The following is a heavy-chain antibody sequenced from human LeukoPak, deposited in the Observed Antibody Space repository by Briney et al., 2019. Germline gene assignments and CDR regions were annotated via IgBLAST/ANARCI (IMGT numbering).Heavy chain of an antibody. Sequence: GESLKISCKGSGYTFTDYWIAWVRQMPGKGLQWMGIIYPGDSDTRYSPSFQGQATISADKSISTAYLQWSSLKASDTAMYYCARLGSDYVWGSYRPFDYWGQGTLVTVSS. D-gene: IGHD3-16*02. CDR1: GYTFTDYW. CDR2: IYPGDSDT. J-gene: IGHJ4*02. CDR3: ARLGSDYVWGSYRPFDY. V-gene: IGHV5-51*01.